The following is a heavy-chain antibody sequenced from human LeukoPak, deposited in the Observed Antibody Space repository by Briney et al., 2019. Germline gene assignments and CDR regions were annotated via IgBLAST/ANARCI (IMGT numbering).Heavy chain of an antibody. V-gene: IGHV4-38-2*02. D-gene: IGHD6-13*01. Sequence: SETLSLTCTVSGYSISSGYYWGWIRQPPGKGLEWIGSIYHSGSTYYNPSLKSRVTISVDTSKNQFSLKLSSVTAADTAVYYCARVDSSTFKRDYYYYMDVWGKGTTVTVSS. J-gene: IGHJ6*03. CDR3: ARVDSSTFKRDYYYYMDV. CDR2: IYHSGST. CDR1: GYSISSGYY.